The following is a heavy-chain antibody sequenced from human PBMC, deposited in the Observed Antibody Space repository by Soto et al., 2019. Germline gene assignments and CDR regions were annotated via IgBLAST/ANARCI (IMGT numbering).Heavy chain of an antibody. J-gene: IGHJ4*02. CDR3: ARRSYSYGTFDY. V-gene: IGHV1-18*01. CDR1: GYNFPSYG. D-gene: IGHD3-16*01. Sequence: QLLQSGPEVKKPGALVNISCKAFGYNFPSYGINWVRQAPGQGFEWMGWISANYGDTKYAQKFQDRITMTKDTPTTTVYMELRSLTSDDTAVYFCARRSYSYGTFDYWGQGALVTVSS. CDR2: ISANYGDT.